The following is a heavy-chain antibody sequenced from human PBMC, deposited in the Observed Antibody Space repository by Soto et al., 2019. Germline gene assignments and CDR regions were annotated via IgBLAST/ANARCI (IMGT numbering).Heavy chain of an antibody. Sequence: QLHLVQSGAVVKKPGASVTVSCSASGYPVTAYYMHWVRQAPGRGLEWMGGINPATGAAKYTQTFQGRVNMTRDTSTSTVFMDLRCLTSEDTAVFYCARGGGVGVAGSAAFDMWGQGTLVTVSS. V-gene: IGHV1-2*02. CDR2: INPATGAA. J-gene: IGHJ3*02. D-gene: IGHD3-3*01. CDR1: GYPVTAYY. CDR3: ARGGGVGVAGSAAFDM.